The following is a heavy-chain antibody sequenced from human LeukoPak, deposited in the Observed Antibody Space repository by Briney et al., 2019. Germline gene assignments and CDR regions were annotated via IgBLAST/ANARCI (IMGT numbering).Heavy chain of an antibody. V-gene: IGHV3-30*18. CDR1: GLTFSSYG. Sequence: GRSLRLSCAASGLTFSSYGMHWVRQAPGKGLERVAVISYDGSNKYYADSVKGRFTISRDNSKNTLYLQMNSLRAEDTAVYCAKAAVRSSGYYYFDYWGQGTLVTVSS. D-gene: IGHD3-22*01. CDR3: AKAAVRSSGYYYFDY. J-gene: IGHJ4*02. CDR2: ISYDGSNK.